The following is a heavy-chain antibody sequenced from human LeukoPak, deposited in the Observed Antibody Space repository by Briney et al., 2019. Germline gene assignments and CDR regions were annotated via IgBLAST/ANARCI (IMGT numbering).Heavy chain of an antibody. CDR2: IKSKTDGGTT. CDR1: GFTFSNAW. J-gene: IGHJ4*02. CDR3: TRRQVVVPAAIRDY. D-gene: IGHD2-2*02. Sequence: PGGSLRLSCAASGFTFSNAWMSWVRQAPGKGLEWVGRIKSKTDGGTTDYAAPVKGRFTISRDDSKNTLYLQMNSLKTEDTAVYYCTRRQVVVPAAIRDYWGQGTLVTVSS. V-gene: IGHV3-15*01.